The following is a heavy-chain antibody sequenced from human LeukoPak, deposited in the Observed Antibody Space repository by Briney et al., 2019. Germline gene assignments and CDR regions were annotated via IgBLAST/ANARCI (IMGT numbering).Heavy chain of an antibody. CDR1: GGSISSSSYY. CDR3: ARRPDIVVVPAAIGAFDI. D-gene: IGHD2-2*02. J-gene: IGHJ3*02. Sequence: PSETLSLTCTVSGGSISSSSYYWGWIRQPPGKGLEWIGEINHSGSTNYNPSLKSRVTISVDTSKNQFSLKLSSVTAADTAVYYCARRPDIVVVPAAIGAFDIWGQGTMVTVSS. V-gene: IGHV4-39*07. CDR2: INHSGST.